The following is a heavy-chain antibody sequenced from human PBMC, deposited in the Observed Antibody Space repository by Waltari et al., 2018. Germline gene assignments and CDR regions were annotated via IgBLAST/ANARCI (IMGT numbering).Heavy chain of an antibody. CDR2: IYYSGST. J-gene: IGHJ6*03. CDR3: ARSYPYCSSTSCYRGYYYYYMDV. V-gene: IGHV4-59*08. D-gene: IGHD2-2*02. Sequence: QVQLQESGPGLVKPSETLSLTCTVSGGSISSYYWSWIRQPPGKGLEWIGYIYYSGSTNYNPSLKSRVTISVDTSKNQFSLKLSSVTAADTAVYYCARSYPYCSSTSCYRGYYYYYMDVWGKGTTVTISS. CDR1: GGSISSYY.